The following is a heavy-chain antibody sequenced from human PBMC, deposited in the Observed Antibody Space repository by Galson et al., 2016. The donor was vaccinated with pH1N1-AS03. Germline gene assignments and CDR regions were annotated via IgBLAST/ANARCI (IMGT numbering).Heavy chain of an antibody. CDR2: IIVLVGIT. Sequence: SVKVSCKASGDTFSNYALSWVRQAPGQGLEWMGGIIVLVGITNYAHKFQGRVTITADDSTSTAYMELASLTSEDTAVYYCARDRYFSGWSYEGWFDPWGQGTLVTVSS. J-gene: IGHJ5*02. V-gene: IGHV1-69*10. D-gene: IGHD1-26*01. CDR3: ARDRYFSGWSYEGWFDP. CDR1: GDTFSNYA.